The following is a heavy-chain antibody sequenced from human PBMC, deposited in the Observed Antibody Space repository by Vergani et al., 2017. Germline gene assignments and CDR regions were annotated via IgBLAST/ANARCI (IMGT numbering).Heavy chain of an antibody. CDR2: LSTTGGAPHA. Sequence: QAQLQESGPGLVKPSETLSLTCHVFGVSVTDYNCNWIRQAPGKGLAWIGSLSTTGGAPHASHNPSLKSRVSLSVDTSKSQFSLRLTSVTAADSAIYYCAGDTHSWQRADRWGQGLLVSVSS. J-gene: IGHJ5*02. D-gene: IGHD6-13*01. CDR1: GVSVTDYN. CDR3: AGDTHSWQRADR. V-gene: IGHV4-59*02.